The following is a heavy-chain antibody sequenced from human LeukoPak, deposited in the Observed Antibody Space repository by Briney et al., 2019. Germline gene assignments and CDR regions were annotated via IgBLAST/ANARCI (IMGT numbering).Heavy chain of an antibody. Sequence: GGSLRLSCAASGFTFSSYWMHWVRQAPGKGLVWVSRINSDGGSTSYADSVKGRFTISRDNAKNTLYLQMNSLRAEGTAVYYCARGRRSGYQLDYWGQGTLVTVSS. CDR3: ARGRRSGYQLDY. V-gene: IGHV3-74*01. CDR1: GFTFSSYW. D-gene: IGHD3-3*01. CDR2: INSDGGST. J-gene: IGHJ4*02.